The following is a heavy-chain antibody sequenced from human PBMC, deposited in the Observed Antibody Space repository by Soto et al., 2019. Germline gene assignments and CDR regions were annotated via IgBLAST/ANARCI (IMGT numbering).Heavy chain of an antibody. V-gene: IGHV4-31*04. CDR2: IYYSGSN. Sequence: QVRLQESGPGLVRPSQTLSLTCTVSGDSLSSGGYYCSWIRQLPGKGLEWIGFIYYSGSNVYNPSRKSRFTMSADASKNQVAPKLSSVTDAATAVYYCAKTKPPHVRTGMDVWGQGTTVTVSS. D-gene: IGHD2-8*01. J-gene: IGHJ6*02. CDR1: GDSLSSGGYY. CDR3: AKTKPPHVRTGMDV.